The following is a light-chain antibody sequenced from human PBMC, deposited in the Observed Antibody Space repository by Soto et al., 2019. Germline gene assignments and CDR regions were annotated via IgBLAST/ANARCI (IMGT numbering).Light chain of an antibody. CDR2: DVS. Sequence: QSALTQPRSVSGSPGQSVTISCTGTSSDVGDYNYVSWYQQHPGKAPKLMIYDVSKRPSGVPDRFSGSKSGNTASLTISGLQAEDGADYYCCSYAGSYTFVVFGGGTKLTV. CDR1: SSDVGDYNY. V-gene: IGLV2-11*01. CDR3: CSYAGSYTFVV. J-gene: IGLJ2*01.